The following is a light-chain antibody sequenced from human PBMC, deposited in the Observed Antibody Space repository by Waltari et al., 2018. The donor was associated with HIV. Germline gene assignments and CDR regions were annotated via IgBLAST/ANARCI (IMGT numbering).Light chain of an antibody. CDR3: SSYAGRYNYV. CDR1: SSDVGGYHY. Sequence: QSALTQPRSVSGSPGQSVTISCTGSSSDVGGYHYVSWYQRHPGKAPKLMTYDVNRRPSGVPGRFSGSKSGNTASLTISGLEAEDEGDYFCSSYAGRYNYVFGGGTSLTVL. CDR2: DVN. J-gene: IGLJ2*01. V-gene: IGLV2-11*01.